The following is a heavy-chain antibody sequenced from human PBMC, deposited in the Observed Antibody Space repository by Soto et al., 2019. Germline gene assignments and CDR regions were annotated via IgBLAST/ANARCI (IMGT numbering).Heavy chain of an antibody. D-gene: IGHD2-8*01. CDR1: GFTFGSYA. J-gene: IGHJ4*02. CDR3: ARQYCSNGIYYRHFDY. CDR2: ISGSGGST. Sequence: GGSLRLSCAASGFTFGSYAMSWVRQAPGKGLEWVSAISGSGGSTYYADSVKGQFTISRDNSKNTLYLQMNSLKASDTAMYYCARQYCSNGIYYRHFDYWGQGTQVTDSS. V-gene: IGHV3-23*01.